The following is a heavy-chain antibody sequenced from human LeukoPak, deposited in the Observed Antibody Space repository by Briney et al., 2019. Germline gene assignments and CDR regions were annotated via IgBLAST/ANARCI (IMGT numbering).Heavy chain of an antibody. Sequence: GGSLRLSCAASGFTFSSYGMHWVRQAPGKGLEWVAFIRYDGSNKYYADSVRGRFTISRDNYKNALYLQMNSLRAEDTAVYYCAKVGSSSGWVAFDYWGQGTLVTVSS. CDR1: GFTFSSYG. J-gene: IGHJ4*02. CDR3: AKVGSSSGWVAFDY. D-gene: IGHD6-19*01. V-gene: IGHV3-30*02. CDR2: IRYDGSNK.